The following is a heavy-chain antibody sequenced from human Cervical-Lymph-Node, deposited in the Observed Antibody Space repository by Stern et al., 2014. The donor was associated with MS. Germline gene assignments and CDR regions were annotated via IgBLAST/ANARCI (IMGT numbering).Heavy chain of an antibody. CDR1: GFTFSNHG. J-gene: IGHJ4*02. CDR3: ARSSSSGWDY. Sequence: VQLVESGGTVVQPGTSLRLSCEGSGFTFSNHGMNWVRRAPGKGLEWVASLWYDGRNKMYEDSVKGRFTISRDNSKNTLYLQMDTLRVEDTAVYYCARSSSSGWDYWGPGTLVNVSS. D-gene: IGHD6-25*01. V-gene: IGHV3-33*01. CDR2: LWYDGRNK.